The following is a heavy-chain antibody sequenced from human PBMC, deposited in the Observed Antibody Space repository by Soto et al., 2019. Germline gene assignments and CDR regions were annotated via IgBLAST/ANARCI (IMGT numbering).Heavy chain of an antibody. J-gene: IGHJ4*02. D-gene: IGHD3-16*01. Sequence: EVQLVESGGGLVQPGRSLRLSCAASGFNFYDYAMHWVRQAPGKGLEWVSGISWNGGGIGYADSVKGRFTISRDNAKNSLSLRVNSLTTEDTDFYYCAKDIRRRIGGFDFWGQGPLVAVSS. CDR2: ISWNGGGI. CDR1: GFNFYDYA. V-gene: IGHV3-9*01. CDR3: AKDIRRRIGGFDF.